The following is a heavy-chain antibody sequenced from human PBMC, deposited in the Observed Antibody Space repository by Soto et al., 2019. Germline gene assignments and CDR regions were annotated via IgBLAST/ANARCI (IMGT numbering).Heavy chain of an antibody. CDR1: GGSIISYY. CDR2: IYYSGST. Sequence: SETLSLTCTFSGGSIISYYWSWIRQPPGKGLEWIGYIYYSGSTNYNPSLKSRVTISVDTSKNQFSLKLSSVTAADTAVYYCARGASYYDFWSGKNWFDPWGQGTLVTVSS. D-gene: IGHD3-3*01. CDR3: ARGASYYDFWSGKNWFDP. V-gene: IGHV4-59*01. J-gene: IGHJ5*02.